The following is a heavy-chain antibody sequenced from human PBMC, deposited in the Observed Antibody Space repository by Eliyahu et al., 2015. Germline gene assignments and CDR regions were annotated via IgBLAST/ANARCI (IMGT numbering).Heavy chain of an antibody. CDR3: AKGGGDYYDSSGYYPDY. D-gene: IGHD3-22*01. Sequence: EVQLVESGGGLVQPGRSLRLSCAAXGFTFDXYAXXWVRQAPGKGLEXVSGISWNSGSIGYADSVKGRFTISRDNAKNSLYLQMNSLRAEDTALYYCAKGGGDYYDSSGYYPDYWGQGTLVTVSS. J-gene: IGHJ4*02. CDR1: GFTFDXYA. CDR2: ISWNSGSI. V-gene: IGHV3-9*01.